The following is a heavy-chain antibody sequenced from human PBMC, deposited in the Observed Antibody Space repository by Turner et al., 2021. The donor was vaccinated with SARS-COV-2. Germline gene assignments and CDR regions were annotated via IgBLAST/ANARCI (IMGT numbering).Heavy chain of an antibody. Sequence: LQLRESGPGLVKPSETLSHTCTVSGGSVDSSTYYWGWIRQPPGKGLDWLGSVLHSATTCYHPSLSSRVTISIDSSRHHSSLSLASVTSADTDVSYCAGGSSAVYFDSWGLGTPVTVSS. CDR1: GGSVDSSTYY. V-gene: IGHV4-39*01. J-gene: IGHJ4*02. D-gene: IGHD2-15*01. CDR3: AGGSSAVYFDS. CDR2: VLHSATT.